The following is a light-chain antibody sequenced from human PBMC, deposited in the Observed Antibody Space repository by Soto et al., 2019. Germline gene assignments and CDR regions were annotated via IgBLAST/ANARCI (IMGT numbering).Light chain of an antibody. CDR1: QTVSSNF. J-gene: IGKJ1*01. V-gene: IGKV3-20*01. CDR3: QQYGGSPET. Sequence: EIVLTQSPGTLSLSPGERATLSCRASQTVSSNFLAWYQQKPGQAPRLLIYGASNRATGIPDRFSGSGSGTDFTLIISRLEAEDFAVYYCQQYGGSPETFGQGTKVEIK. CDR2: GAS.